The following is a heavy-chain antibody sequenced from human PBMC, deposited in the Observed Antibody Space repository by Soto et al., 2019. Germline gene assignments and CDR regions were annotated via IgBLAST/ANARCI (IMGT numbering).Heavy chain of an antibody. CDR3: ARTEVVTAIHGP. CDR1: GGSISGGSFY. V-gene: IGHV4-31*03. CDR2: ISYSGNT. D-gene: IGHD2-21*02. Sequence: SETLSLTCTVSGGSISGGSFYWSWIRQHPGKGLEWIGYISYSGNTYYNASLQSRISMSLDSSKNQFSLTLSSVTAADTAVYYCARTEVVTAIHGPWGQGTLVTVSS. J-gene: IGHJ5*02.